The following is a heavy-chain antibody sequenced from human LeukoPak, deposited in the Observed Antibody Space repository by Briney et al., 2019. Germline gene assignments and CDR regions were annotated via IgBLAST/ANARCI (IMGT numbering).Heavy chain of an antibody. CDR1: GGSFIGYY. CDR3: ASKVYYYDSSGYRTPFDY. D-gene: IGHD3-22*01. V-gene: IGHV4-34*01. J-gene: IGHJ4*02. CDR2: INHSGST. Sequence: PSETLSLTCAVYGGSFIGYYWSWIRQPPGKGLEWIGEINHSGSTNYNPSLKSRVTISVDTSKNQFSLKLSSVTAADTAVYYCASKVYYYDSSGYRTPFDYWGQGTLVTVSS.